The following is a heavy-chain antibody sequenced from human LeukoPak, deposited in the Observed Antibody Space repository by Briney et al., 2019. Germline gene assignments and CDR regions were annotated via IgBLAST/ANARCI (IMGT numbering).Heavy chain of an antibody. J-gene: IGHJ4*02. D-gene: IGHD2-15*01. Sequence: QAGGSLRLSCAASGFTVSSNYMSWVRQAPGKGLEWVSVVYSGGSTYYADSVKGRFTISRDNSKNTLYLQMNSLRAEDTAVYYCARAHCSGGSCYPLFDYWGQGTLVTVSS. V-gene: IGHV3-53*01. CDR3: ARAHCSGGSCYPLFDY. CDR1: GFTVSSNY. CDR2: VYSGGST.